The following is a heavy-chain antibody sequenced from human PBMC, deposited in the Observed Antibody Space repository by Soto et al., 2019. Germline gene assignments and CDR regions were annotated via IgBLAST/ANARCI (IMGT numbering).Heavy chain of an antibody. D-gene: IGHD3-3*01. Sequence: QITLNESGPTVVRPTETLTLTCRFSGFSLTTSGVGVGWIRQSPGKAPEWLALIYWDDDKLYSACLKSRLTITNDTSKNQVVLTVSDLDPTDTAIYYCAHRVLRTVFGLVTTTAIYFDFWGQGTPVAVSS. CDR3: AHRVLRTVFGLVTTTAIYFDF. J-gene: IGHJ4*02. V-gene: IGHV2-5*02. CDR2: IYWDDDK. CDR1: GFSLTTSGVG.